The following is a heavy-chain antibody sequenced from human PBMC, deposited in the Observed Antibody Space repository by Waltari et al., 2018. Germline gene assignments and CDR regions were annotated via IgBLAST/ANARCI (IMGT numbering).Heavy chain of an antibody. V-gene: IGHV3-30*04. CDR3: ARDYCDRTNCHGMDV. J-gene: IGHJ6*02. Sequence: QVQLVDSGGGLVLPGRSLVTPSEASKFPFSSYAMHWVRQAPGKGPEWVAVISYNARNIYYVDSVKGRFTISRDNSKKTLYLQMNSLRADDTAVYYCARDYCDRTNCHGMDVWGQGTTVTVSS. CDR1: KFPFSSYA. D-gene: IGHD3-22*01. CDR2: ISYNARNI.